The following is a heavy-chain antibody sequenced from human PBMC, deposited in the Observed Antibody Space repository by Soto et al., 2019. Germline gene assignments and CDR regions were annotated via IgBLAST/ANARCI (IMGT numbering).Heavy chain of an antibody. V-gene: IGHV5-51*01. CDR1: GCKFTSYW. D-gene: IGHD6-13*01. CDR2: IYPGDSDT. J-gene: IGHJ6*02. CDR3: ARPRSSSRNYYGMDV. Sequence: GESLKISGKGSGCKFTSYWIGWVRQMPGKGLEWMGIIYPGDSDTRYSPSFQGQVTISADKSISTAYLQWSSLKASDTAMYYCARPRSSSRNYYGMDVWGQGTTVTVSS.